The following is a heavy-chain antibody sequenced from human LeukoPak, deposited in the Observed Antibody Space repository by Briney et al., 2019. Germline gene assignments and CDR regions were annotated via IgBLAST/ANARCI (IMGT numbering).Heavy chain of an antibody. D-gene: IGHD3-3*01. V-gene: IGHV1-46*01. CDR3: ARGRLDYDFWSGYHEPYYYMDV. CDR1: GYTFTSYY. J-gene: IGHJ6*03. Sequence: ASVKVSCKASGYTFTSYYMHWVRQAPGQGLEWMGIINPSGGSTSYAQKFQGRVTMTRDTSTSTVYMELSSLRSEDTAVYYCARGRLDYDFWSGYHEPYYYMDVWGKGTTVTVSS. CDR2: INPSGGST.